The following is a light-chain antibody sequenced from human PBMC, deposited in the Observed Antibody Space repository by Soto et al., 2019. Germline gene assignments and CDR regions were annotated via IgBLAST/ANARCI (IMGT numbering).Light chain of an antibody. V-gene: IGKV3-15*01. J-gene: IGKJ2*01. Sequence: EIVMTQSPATLSVSPGERATLSCRASQSVSSNLAWYQQKPGQAPRLLIYGASTRATGIPARFSGSGSGTECTITFSSMQSEDFAVYYCQQYNNWPPYTFGQGTKLEIK. CDR2: GAS. CDR1: QSVSSN. CDR3: QQYNNWPPYT.